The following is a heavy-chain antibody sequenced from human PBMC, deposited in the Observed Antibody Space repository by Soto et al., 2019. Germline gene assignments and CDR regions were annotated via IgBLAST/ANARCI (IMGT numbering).Heavy chain of an antibody. V-gene: IGHV3-53*04. CDR1: GFTVSSNY. CDR3: ARSPVGVFGAFDI. D-gene: IGHD3-10*01. CDR2: IYSGGST. Sequence: GGSLRLSCAASGFTVSSNYMSWVRQAPGKGLEWVSVIYSGGSTYYADSVKGRFTISRHNSKNTLYLQMNSLRAEDTALYYCARSPVGVFGAFDIWGQGTMVTVSS. J-gene: IGHJ3*02.